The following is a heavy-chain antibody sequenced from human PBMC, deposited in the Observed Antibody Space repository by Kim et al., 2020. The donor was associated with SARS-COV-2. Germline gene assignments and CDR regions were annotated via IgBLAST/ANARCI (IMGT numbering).Heavy chain of an antibody. Sequence: GGSLRLSCAASGFTFDDYAMHWVRQAPGKGLEWVSGISWNSGSIGYADSVKGRFTISRDNAKNSLYLQMNSLRAEDTALYYCAKALPLVGVPAAITGAFDIWGQGTMVTVSS. CDR1: GFTFDDYA. CDR3: AKALPLVGVPAAITGAFDI. J-gene: IGHJ3*02. CDR2: ISWNSGSI. D-gene: IGHD2-2*01. V-gene: IGHV3-9*01.